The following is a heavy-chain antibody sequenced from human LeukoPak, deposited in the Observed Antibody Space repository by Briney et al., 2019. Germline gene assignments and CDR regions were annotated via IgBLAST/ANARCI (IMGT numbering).Heavy chain of an antibody. V-gene: IGHV1-69*04. CDR3: ARVRRWSGYDEGLYY. CDR1: GGTFSSYA. CDR2: IIPILGIA. J-gene: IGHJ4*02. D-gene: IGHD5-12*01. Sequence: SVKVSCKASGGTFSSYAISWVRQAPGHGLEWMGRIIPILGIANCAQKFQGRVTITADKSTSTAYMELSSLRSEDTAVYYCARVRRWSGYDEGLYYWGQGTLVTVSS.